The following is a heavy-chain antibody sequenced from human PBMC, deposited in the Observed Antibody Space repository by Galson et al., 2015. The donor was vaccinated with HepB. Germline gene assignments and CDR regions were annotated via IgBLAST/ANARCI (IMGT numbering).Heavy chain of an antibody. V-gene: IGHV3-43*01. CDR1: GFTFDDYT. J-gene: IGHJ6*03. CDR3: ARANYFYNCMDV. CDR2: IAWDGDTT. Sequence: SLRLSCAASGFTFDDYTMNWVRQTPGKGLEWISLIAWDGDTTDYADSVKGRFTVSRDNSKTSLYLQMNSLRSEDTALYYCARANYFYNCMDVWGKGTTVTVSS.